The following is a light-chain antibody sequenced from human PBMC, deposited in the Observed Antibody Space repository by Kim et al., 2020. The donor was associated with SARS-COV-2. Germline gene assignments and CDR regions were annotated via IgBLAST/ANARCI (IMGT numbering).Light chain of an antibody. CDR1: QSVSSSY. CDR2: GAS. Sequence: SPGETATLSCRASQSVSSSYLAWYQQKPGQAHRLLIYGASSRATGIPDRFSGSGSGTDFTLTISRLEPEDFAVYYCQQYGSSPPYTFGQGTKLEI. CDR3: QQYGSSPPYT. J-gene: IGKJ2*01. V-gene: IGKV3-20*01.